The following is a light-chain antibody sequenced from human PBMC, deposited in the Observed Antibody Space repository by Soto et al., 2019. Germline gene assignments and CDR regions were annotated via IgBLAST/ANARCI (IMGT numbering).Light chain of an antibody. V-gene: IGKV3-20*01. CDR3: QQYVSSPRT. CDR2: GAS. J-gene: IGKJ1*01. CDR1: QYVNNNY. Sequence: EIVLTQSPGTLSLSPGERATLSCRASQYVNNNYLAWYQQKPGQAPRLLIYGASSRATGIPDRFSGSGSGTDFTLTISTLDPEDFAVYYCQQYVSSPRTFGQGTKVEIK.